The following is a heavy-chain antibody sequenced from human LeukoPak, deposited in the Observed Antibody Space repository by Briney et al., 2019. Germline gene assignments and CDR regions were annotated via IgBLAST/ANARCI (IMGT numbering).Heavy chain of an antibody. CDR1: GFTFSSYS. CDR2: ISGSGGST. CDR3: AKDDGELPYDY. Sequence: GGSLRLSCAASGFTFSSYSMNWVRQAPGKGLEWVSAISGSGGSTYYADSVKGRFTIPRDNSTNTLYLQMNSLRAEDTAVYYCAKDDGELPYDYWGQGTLVTVSS. V-gene: IGHV3-23*01. J-gene: IGHJ4*02. D-gene: IGHD1-26*01.